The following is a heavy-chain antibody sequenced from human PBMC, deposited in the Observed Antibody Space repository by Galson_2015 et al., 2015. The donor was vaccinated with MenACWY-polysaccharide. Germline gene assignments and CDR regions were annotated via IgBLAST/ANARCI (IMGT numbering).Heavy chain of an antibody. Sequence: SLRLSCAASGFSVISTYMTWVRQAPGKGLEWVSFLHSSGNTDHTDSVKGRFTISRDTSTNTLYLHMNSLRAEDTAVYFCAKATLSGGFESWGQGTLVTVSS. CDR1: GFSVISTY. V-gene: IGHV3-53*01. D-gene: IGHD1-1*01. J-gene: IGHJ4*02. CDR3: AKATLSGGFES. CDR2: LHSSGNT.